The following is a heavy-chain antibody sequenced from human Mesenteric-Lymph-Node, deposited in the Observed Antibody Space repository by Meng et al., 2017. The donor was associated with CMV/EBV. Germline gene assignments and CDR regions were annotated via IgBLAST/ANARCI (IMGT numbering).Heavy chain of an antibody. CDR2: ISSSNSTM. D-gene: IGHD1-26*01. V-gene: IGHV3-48*04. CDR1: GFTFSSYG. J-gene: IGHJ4*02. Sequence: GGSLRLSCAASGFTFSSYGMNWVRQAPGKGLEWVSYISSSNSTMYYADSVKGRFTISRDNAKNSLYLQMNSLRAEDTAVYYCASIPIVGATIDYWGQGTLVTVSS. CDR3: ASIPIVGATIDY.